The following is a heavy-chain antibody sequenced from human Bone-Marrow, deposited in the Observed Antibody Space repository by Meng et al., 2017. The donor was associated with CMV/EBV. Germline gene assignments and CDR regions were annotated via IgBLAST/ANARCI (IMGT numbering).Heavy chain of an antibody. CDR3: ARDSFYDYVWGSYRLFDY. D-gene: IGHD3-16*02. Sequence: GSLRLSCTVSGGSISSSSYYWGWIRQPPGKGLEWIGSIYYSGSTYYNPSLKSRVTISVDTSKNQFSLKLSSVTAADTAVYYCARDSFYDYVWGSYRLFDYWGQGTLVTVSS. CDR2: IYYSGST. J-gene: IGHJ4*02. CDR1: GGSISSSSYY. V-gene: IGHV4-39*07.